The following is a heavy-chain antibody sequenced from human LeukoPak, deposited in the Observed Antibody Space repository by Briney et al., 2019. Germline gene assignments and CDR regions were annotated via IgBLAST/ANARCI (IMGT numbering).Heavy chain of an antibody. J-gene: IGHJ4*02. V-gene: IGHV4-34*01. CDR3: ASGRDIAVAGTGPNFGY. CDR2: INHSGST. CDR1: GGSFSGYY. Sequence: SETLSLTCAVYGGSFSGYYWSWIRQPPGKGLEWIGEINHSGSTNYNPSLKSRVTISVDTSKNQFSLKLSSVTAADTAVYYCASGRDIAVAGTGPNFGYWGQGTLVTVSS. D-gene: IGHD6-19*01.